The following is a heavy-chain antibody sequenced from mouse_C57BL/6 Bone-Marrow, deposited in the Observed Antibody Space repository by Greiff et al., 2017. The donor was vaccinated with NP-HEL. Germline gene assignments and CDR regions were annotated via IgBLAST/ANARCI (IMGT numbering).Heavy chain of an antibody. CDR2: ISSGGSYT. D-gene: IGHD2-4*01. J-gene: IGHJ3*01. CDR1: GSTFSSYG. Sequence: EVMLVESGGALVKPGGSLKLSCAASGSTFSSYGMSWVRQTPDKRLEWAATISSGGSYTYYPASVKGRFTISRDNAKNTLYLQMSSLKSEDTAMYYCARPGIYYDYDEFAYWGQGTLVTVSA. V-gene: IGHV5-6*02. CDR3: ARPGIYYDYDEFAY.